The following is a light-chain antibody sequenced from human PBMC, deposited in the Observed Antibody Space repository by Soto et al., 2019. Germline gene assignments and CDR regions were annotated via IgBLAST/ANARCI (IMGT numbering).Light chain of an antibody. V-gene: IGLV1-36*01. CDR2: YAD. Sequence: QSVLTQPPSVSGAPRQRVTISCSGGRSNIVNNAVNWYQQFPGKAPKLLIYYADLLPSGVSDRFSGSKSGTSASLAISGLQSEDEADDYGAVLDDNLNGPAFGGGTKVTVL. CDR1: RSNIVNNA. J-gene: IGLJ2*01. CDR3: AVLDDNLNGPA.